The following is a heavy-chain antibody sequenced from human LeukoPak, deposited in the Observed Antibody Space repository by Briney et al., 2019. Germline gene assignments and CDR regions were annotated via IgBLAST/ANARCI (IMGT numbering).Heavy chain of an antibody. CDR3: ARGSITMVRGQFDY. Sequence: PGGSLRLSCAASGFTFSSYEMNWVRQAPGKGLEWVSYISSSGSTIYYADSVKGRFTISRDNAKNSLYLQMNSLRAEDTAVYYSARGSITMVRGQFDYWGQGTLVTVSS. V-gene: IGHV3-48*03. CDR1: GFTFSSYE. J-gene: IGHJ4*02. D-gene: IGHD3-10*01. CDR2: ISSSGSTI.